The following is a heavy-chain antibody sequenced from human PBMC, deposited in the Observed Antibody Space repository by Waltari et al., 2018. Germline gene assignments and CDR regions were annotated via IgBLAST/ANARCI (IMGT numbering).Heavy chain of an antibody. Sequence: VQIQQRGAGLLKHTQTLSLTAAIYGGTFNGYYRRRNRHPPGKGLEWIGEINHSGSTNYNPSLKSRVTISVDTSKNQFSLKLSSVTAADTAVYYCARGLPDNYAFDIWGQGTMVTVSS. CDR3: ARGLPDNYAFDI. V-gene: IGHV4-34*01. J-gene: IGHJ3*02. CDR1: GGTFNGYY. CDR2: INHSGST. D-gene: IGHD1-1*01.